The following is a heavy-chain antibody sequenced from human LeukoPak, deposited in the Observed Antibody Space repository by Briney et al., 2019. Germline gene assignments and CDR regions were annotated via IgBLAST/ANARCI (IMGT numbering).Heavy chain of an antibody. CDR2: IYYSGST. J-gene: IGHJ3*02. Sequence: SETLSLTCNVSGGSISSSSYYWGWIRQPPGKGLEWIGSIYYSGSTYYNPSLKSRVTISVDTSKNQFSLKLSSVTAADTAVYYCATSDITMIVVVISPSGAFDIWGQGTMVTVSS. CDR1: GGSISSSSYY. CDR3: ATSDITMIVVVISPSGAFDI. D-gene: IGHD3-22*01. V-gene: IGHV4-39*07.